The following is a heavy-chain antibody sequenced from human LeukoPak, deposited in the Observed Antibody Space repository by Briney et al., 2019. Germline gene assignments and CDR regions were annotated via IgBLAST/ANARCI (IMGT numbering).Heavy chain of an antibody. Sequence: GESLKISCKGSGYDFTRFWIGWVRQMPGKGLEWMGIIYPGRSDTRYSPSFQGQVTISADTSINTAYLQWNTVKTSDSAIYYCTVPPGGVIPVVDFWGQGTLVTASS. D-gene: IGHD2-21*01. CDR1: GYDFTRFW. J-gene: IGHJ4*02. CDR2: IYPGRSDT. CDR3: TVPPGGVIPVVDF. V-gene: IGHV5-51*01.